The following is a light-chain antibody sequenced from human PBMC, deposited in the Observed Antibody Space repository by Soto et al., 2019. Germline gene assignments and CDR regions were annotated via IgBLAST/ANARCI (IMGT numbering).Light chain of an antibody. V-gene: IGLV2-8*01. J-gene: IGLJ2*01. CDR1: STDIGGYNY. Sequence: QSALTQPPSASGSPGQSVTISCTGTSTDIGGYNYVSWYQQQPGKAPTLLIYEVYKRPSGVPDRFSGSKSGNTASLTVSGLQGDDEADYFCPPFAPSKDPRGGFRGGTKLTVL. CDR3: PPFAPSKDPRGG. CDR2: EVY.